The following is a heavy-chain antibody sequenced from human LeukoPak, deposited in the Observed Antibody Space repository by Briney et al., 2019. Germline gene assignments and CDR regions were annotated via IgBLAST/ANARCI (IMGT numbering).Heavy chain of an antibody. CDR3: ARDRGYSSSHADY. CDR2: ISYDGSNK. Sequence: GGSLRLSCAASGFTFSSYGMHWVRQAPGKGLEWVAVISYDGSNKYYADSVKGRFTISRDNSKNTLYLQMNSLRAEDTAVYYCARDRGYSSSHADYWGQGTLVTVSS. J-gene: IGHJ4*02. D-gene: IGHD6-6*01. CDR1: GFTFSSYG. V-gene: IGHV3-30*19.